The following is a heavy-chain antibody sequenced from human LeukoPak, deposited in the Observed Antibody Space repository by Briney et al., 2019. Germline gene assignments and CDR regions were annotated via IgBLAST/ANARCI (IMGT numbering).Heavy chain of an antibody. V-gene: IGHV1-2*02. J-gene: IGHJ4*02. CDR1: GYTFTDYY. D-gene: IGHD3-16*01. CDR3: SRGGVDGPDFDY. CDR2: INPNSAT. Sequence: GASVKVSCRASGYTFTDYYMHWVRQAPGQGLEWMGWINPNSATNYAQKLQGRVTMTRDTPTSTAYMELSRLTSDDMAVYYCSRGGVDGPDFDYWGQGTLVTVSS.